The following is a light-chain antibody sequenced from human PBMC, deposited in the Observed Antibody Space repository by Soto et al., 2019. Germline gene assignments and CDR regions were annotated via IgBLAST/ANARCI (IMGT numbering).Light chain of an antibody. CDR1: QSVSSY. J-gene: IGKJ2*01. Sequence: EIVLTQSPATLSLSPGERATLSCRASQSVSSYLAWYQQKPGQAPRLLIYDASNRATGIPARFSGSGSGTDFTRTISSLEPEDFAVYYCRQRSNWPPRYTFGQGTKLESK. V-gene: IGKV3-11*01. CDR3: RQRSNWPPRYT. CDR2: DAS.